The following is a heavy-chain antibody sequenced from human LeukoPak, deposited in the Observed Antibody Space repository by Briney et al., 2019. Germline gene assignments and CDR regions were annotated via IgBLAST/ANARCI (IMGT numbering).Heavy chain of an antibody. J-gene: IGHJ3*02. CDR1: GGTFSSYA. CDR2: IIPILGIA. CDR3: AIVVRYSDAFDI. D-gene: IGHD2-15*01. Sequence: ASVKVSCKASGGTFSSYAISWVRQAPGQGLEWMGRIIPILGIANYAQKFQGRVTITADKSTSTAYMELSGLRSEDTAVYYCAIVVRYSDAFDIWGQGTMVTVSS. V-gene: IGHV1-69*04.